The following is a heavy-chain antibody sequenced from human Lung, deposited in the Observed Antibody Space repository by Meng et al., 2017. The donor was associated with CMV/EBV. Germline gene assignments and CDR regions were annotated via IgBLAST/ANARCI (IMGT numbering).Heavy chain of an antibody. Sequence: GSLRPSCAVYGGSFSGYYWSWIRQPPGKGLEWIWEINHSGSTNCNPSLKSRVTISVDTSKNQFSLKLSSVTAADTAVYYCARRLRFLEWLLYLGWFDPWGQGTLVTVSS. CDR3: ARRLRFLEWLLYLGWFDP. J-gene: IGHJ5*02. CDR1: GGSFSGYY. V-gene: IGHV4-34*01. CDR2: INHSGST. D-gene: IGHD3-3*01.